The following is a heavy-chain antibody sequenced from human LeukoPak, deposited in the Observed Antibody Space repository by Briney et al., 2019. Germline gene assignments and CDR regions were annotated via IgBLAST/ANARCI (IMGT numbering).Heavy chain of an antibody. CDR2: IIPIFGTA. V-gene: IGHV1-69*13. CDR3: AREHSGYDYRVY. D-gene: IGHD5-12*01. CDR1: GGTFSGYA. Sequence: SVKVSCKASGGTFSGYAISWVRQAPGQGLEWMGGIIPIFGTANYAQKFQGRVTIAADESTSTAYMELSSLRSEDTAVYYCAREHSGYDYRVYWGQGTLVTVSS. J-gene: IGHJ4*02.